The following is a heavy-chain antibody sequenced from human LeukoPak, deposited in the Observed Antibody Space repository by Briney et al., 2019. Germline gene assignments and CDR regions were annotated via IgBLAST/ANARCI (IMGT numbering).Heavy chain of an antibody. V-gene: IGHV3-7*01. D-gene: IGHD3-22*01. CDR3: ARGPSDSSGYRNDH. CDR1: GFTFSSYW. Sequence: GGSLRLSCAASGFTFSSYWMSWVRQAPGKGLEWVANIKQDGSENYYVDSVKGRFTFSRDNAKNSLYLQMNSLRAEDTAVYYCARGPSDSSGYRNDHWGQGTLVTVSS. CDR2: IKQDGSEN. J-gene: IGHJ4*02.